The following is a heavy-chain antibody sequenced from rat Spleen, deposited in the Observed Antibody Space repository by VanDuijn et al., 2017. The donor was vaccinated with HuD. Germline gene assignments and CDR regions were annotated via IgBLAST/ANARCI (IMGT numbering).Heavy chain of an antibody. CDR3: SKWGDSGYFDY. CDR1: GFTFGVYG. V-gene: IGHV5-29*01. CDR2: ISYDGSST. J-gene: IGHJ2*01. Sequence: EVQLVESGGGFVLPGRSLKLSCAASGFTFGVYGMHWIRQAPTKGLEWVASISYDGSSTYYRDSVKGRFTISRDNAKNTQYLQMDSLRSEDTATYYCSKWGDSGYFDYWGQGVMVTVSS. D-gene: IGHD4-3*01.